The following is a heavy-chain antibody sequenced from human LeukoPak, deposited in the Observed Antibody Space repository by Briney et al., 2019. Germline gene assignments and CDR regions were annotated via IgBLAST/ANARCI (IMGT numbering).Heavy chain of an antibody. V-gene: IGHV4-59*01. Sequence: PSETLSLTCTVSGGSISNYYWSWIRQPPGKGLELNGYIYYSGSTSYNPSLRSRVTMSVDTSKKFFSLHMTSVTAADTAVYYCATGGLRYCSTTSCLGYWGQGTLVTVAS. D-gene: IGHD2-2*01. CDR3: ATGGLRYCSTTSCLGY. J-gene: IGHJ4*02. CDR2: IYYSGST. CDR1: GGSISNYY.